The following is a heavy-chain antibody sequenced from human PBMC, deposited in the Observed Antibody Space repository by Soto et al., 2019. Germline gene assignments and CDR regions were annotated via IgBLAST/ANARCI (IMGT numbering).Heavy chain of an antibody. Sequence: PSETLSLTCAVSGGSISSSNWWSWVRQPPGKGLEWIGEIYHSGSTNYNPSLKSRVTISVDKSKNQFSLKLSSVTAADTAMYYCARVSDILTGYDVLDPWGQGTLVTVSS. V-gene: IGHV4-4*02. J-gene: IGHJ5*02. CDR3: ARVSDILTGYDVLDP. CDR2: IYHSGST. CDR1: GGSISSSNW. D-gene: IGHD3-9*01.